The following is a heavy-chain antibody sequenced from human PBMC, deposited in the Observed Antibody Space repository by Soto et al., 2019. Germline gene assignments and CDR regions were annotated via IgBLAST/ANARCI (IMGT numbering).Heavy chain of an antibody. CDR2: ISSNGGST. CDR1: GFTFSSYA. J-gene: IGHJ5*02. CDR3: ARDYWEEDCSSTSCYFYWFDP. V-gene: IGHV3-64*01. Sequence: GGSLRLSCAASGFTFSSYAMHWVRQAPGKGLEYVSAISSNGGSTYYANSVKGRFTISRDNSKNTLYLQMGSLRAEDMAVYYCARDYWEEDCSSTSCYFYWFDPWGQGTLVTVSS. D-gene: IGHD2-2*01.